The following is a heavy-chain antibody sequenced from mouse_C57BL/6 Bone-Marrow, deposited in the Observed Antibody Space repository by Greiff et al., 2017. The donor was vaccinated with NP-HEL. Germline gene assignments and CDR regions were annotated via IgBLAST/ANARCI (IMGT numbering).Heavy chain of an antibody. J-gene: IGHJ4*01. V-gene: IGHV1-52*01. Sequence: QVQLQQPGAELVRPGSSVKLSCKASGYTFTSYWMHWVKQRPIQGLEWIGNIDPSDSETHYNQKFKDKATLTVDKSSSTAYMQLSSLTSEDSAVYYCARSNWALYYYAMDYWGQGTSVTVSS. CDR3: ARSNWALYYYAMDY. D-gene: IGHD4-1*01. CDR2: IDPSDSET. CDR1: GYTFTSYW.